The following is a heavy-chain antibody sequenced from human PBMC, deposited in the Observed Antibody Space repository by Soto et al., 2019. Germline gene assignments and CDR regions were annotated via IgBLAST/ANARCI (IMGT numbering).Heavy chain of an antibody. V-gene: IGHV3-23*01. CDR2: ISGSGGST. D-gene: IGHD3-22*01. CDR3: AKGRNYDSIVFDY. J-gene: IGHJ4*02. CDR1: GFTFSSYA. Sequence: PGGSLRLSWAACGFTFSSYAMSWVRQAPGKGLEWVSAISGSGGSTYYADSVKGRFTISRDNSKNTLYLQMNSLRAEDTAVYYCAKGRNYDSIVFDYWGQGNLVPVSS.